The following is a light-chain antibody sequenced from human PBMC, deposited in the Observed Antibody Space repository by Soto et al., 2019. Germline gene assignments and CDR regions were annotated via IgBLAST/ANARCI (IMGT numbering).Light chain of an antibody. J-gene: IGKJ4*01. CDR3: QQYGSSPLT. Sequence: ENVLSQSPDTLSLSPGERATLSCRASQSVSANYFAWYQQKSGQAPRLLFYGASIRATGIQDRISGSGSGTDFILTIESLEPEDSAVYYCQQYGSSPLTFGGGTKVDI. CDR1: QSVSANY. CDR2: GAS. V-gene: IGKV3-20*01.